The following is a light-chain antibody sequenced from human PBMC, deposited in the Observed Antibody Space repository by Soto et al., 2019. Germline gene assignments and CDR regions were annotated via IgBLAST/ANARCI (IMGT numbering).Light chain of an antibody. CDR2: EVS. J-gene: IGLJ2*01. CDR1: SSDIGGYNY. Sequence: QSALTQPASVSGSPGQSITISCTGTSSDIGGYNYVSWYQQHPGKAPKVIIYEVSNRPSGVSNRFSGSKSGNTASLTISGLRAQDEAEYYYISYTCSNRRSMVFGGGTKLTVL. V-gene: IGLV2-14*01. CDR3: ISYTCSNRRSMV.